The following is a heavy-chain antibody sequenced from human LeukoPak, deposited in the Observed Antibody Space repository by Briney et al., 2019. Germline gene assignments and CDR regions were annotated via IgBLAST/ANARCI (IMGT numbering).Heavy chain of an antibody. CDR2: INSDGSST. CDR3: ARGGMITFGGVIVIQDYYYGMDV. J-gene: IGHJ6*04. D-gene: IGHD3-16*02. V-gene: IGHV3-74*01. CDR1: GFTFSSYW. Sequence: QPGGSLRLSCAASGFTFSSYWMHSVRHAPGKGLVWVSRINSDGSSTRYADSVKGRFTISRDNAKNTLYLQMNSLRAEDTAVYYCARGGMITFGGVIVIQDYYYGMDVWGKGTTVTVSS.